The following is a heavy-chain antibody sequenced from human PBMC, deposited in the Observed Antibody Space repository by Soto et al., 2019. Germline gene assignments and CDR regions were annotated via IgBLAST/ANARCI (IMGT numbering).Heavy chain of an antibody. CDR3: ARDSSGTMSFRWFDP. CDR2: INPNSGGT. Sequence: QVQLVQSGAEVKKPGASVKVSCKASGYTFTGYYMHWVRQAPGQGLEWMGWINPNSGGTNYAQKFQGWVTMTRDTSISTAYMELSRPRSDDTAVYYCARDSSGTMSFRWFDPWGQGTLVTVSS. CDR1: GYTFTGYY. D-gene: IGHD6-19*01. V-gene: IGHV1-2*04. J-gene: IGHJ5*02.